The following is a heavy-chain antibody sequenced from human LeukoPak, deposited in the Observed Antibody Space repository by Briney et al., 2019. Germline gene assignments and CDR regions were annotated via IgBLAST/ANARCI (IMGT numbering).Heavy chain of an antibody. J-gene: IGHJ4*02. Sequence: PSETLSLTCTVPGGSVSGYYWSWIRQPPGGGLEWIGYIYHTGHPHYNASLKGRVTMSMDTSQSQISLRMSSMTAADTAVYYCTRHPFMSPFDYWGQGTLVTVSS. CDR2: IYHTGHP. CDR3: TRHPFMSPFDY. V-gene: IGHV4-59*08. CDR1: GGSVSGYY. D-gene: IGHD3-10*02.